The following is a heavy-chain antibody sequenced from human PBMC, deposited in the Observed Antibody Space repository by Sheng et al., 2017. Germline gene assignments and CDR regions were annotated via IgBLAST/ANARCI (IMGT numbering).Heavy chain of an antibody. D-gene: IGHD2-15*01. CDR1: GFTFSSYA. Sequence: EVQLLESGGGLVQPGGSLRLSCAASGFTFSSYAMSWVRQAPGKGLEWVSAISGSGGSTYYADSVKGRFTISRDNSKNTLYLQMNSLRAEDTAVYYCAGGRRYCSGGSCPGNYWGQGTLVTVSS. V-gene: IGHV3-23*01. CDR3: AGGRRYCSGGSCPGNY. J-gene: IGHJ4*02. CDR2: ISGSGGST.